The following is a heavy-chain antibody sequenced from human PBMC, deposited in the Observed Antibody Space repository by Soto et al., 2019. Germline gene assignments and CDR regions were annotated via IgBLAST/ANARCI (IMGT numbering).Heavy chain of an antibody. V-gene: IGHV4-30-4*08. CDR3: ARCVDTAMFHTSYYYYGMDV. Sequence: SESLSLTCTVSGVSISSGDYYWSWIRQVPGKGLEWLGYIYYSGSTYYNPSIKSRVTISVDTSKNQYSLKLSSVNTADTAVYYCARCVDTAMFHTSYYYYGMDVWGQGTTVTVSS. CDR1: GVSISSGDYY. J-gene: IGHJ6*02. CDR2: IYYSGST. D-gene: IGHD5-18*01.